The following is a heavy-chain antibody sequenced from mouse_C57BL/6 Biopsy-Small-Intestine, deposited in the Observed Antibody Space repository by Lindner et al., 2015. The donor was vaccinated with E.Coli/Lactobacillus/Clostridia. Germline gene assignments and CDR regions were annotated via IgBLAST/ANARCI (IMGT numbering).Heavy chain of an antibody. V-gene: IGHV1-22*01. D-gene: IGHD1-1*01. CDR2: TNPNNGGT. CDR3: ARDYYGSRGDY. Sequence: VQLQESGPELVKPGASVKMSCKASGYTFTDYNMHWVKQSHGKSLEWIGYTNPNNGGTNYNQKFKGKATLTVNKSSSTAYMELRSLTSEDSAVYYCARDYYGSRGDYWGQGTTLTVSS. CDR1: GYTFTDYN. J-gene: IGHJ2*01.